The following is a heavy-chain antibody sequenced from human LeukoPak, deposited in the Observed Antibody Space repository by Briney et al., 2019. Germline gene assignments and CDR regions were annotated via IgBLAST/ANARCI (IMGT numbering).Heavy chain of an antibody. Sequence: GGSLRLSCAASEFIFSSYWVTWVRQAPGKGLEWVANIKQDGSEKHYVDSVKGRFAISRDNAKKSLYLQMNSLRAEDTAVYYCARSAYTAMVRSNYWGQGTLVTVSS. D-gene: IGHD5-18*01. CDR1: EFIFSSYW. CDR3: ARSAYTAMVRSNY. J-gene: IGHJ4*02. V-gene: IGHV3-7*01. CDR2: IKQDGSEK.